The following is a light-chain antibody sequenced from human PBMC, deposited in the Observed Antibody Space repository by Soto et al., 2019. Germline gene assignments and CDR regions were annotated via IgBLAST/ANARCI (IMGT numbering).Light chain of an antibody. CDR3: QQYGSSLLT. Sequence: EIVLTQSPGPLSLSPGERATLSCRASQSVSSSYLAWDQQKPGQAPRLLIYGASSRATGIPDRFSGSGSGTDFTLTISRLEPEDFAVYYCQQYGSSLLTFGGGTKVEIK. CDR2: GAS. J-gene: IGKJ4*01. V-gene: IGKV3-20*01. CDR1: QSVSSSY.